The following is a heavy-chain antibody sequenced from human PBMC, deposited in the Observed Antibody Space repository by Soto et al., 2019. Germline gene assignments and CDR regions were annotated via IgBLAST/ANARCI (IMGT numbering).Heavy chain of an antibody. Sequence: SETLSLTCAVSGGSISSGGYSWSWIRQPPGKGLEWIGYIYHSGSTYYNPSLKSRVTISVDRSKNQFSLKLSSVTAADTAVYYCARRPPVFDCFPNFDSGGQETLVTVSS. CDR3: ARRPPVFDCFPNFDS. J-gene: IGHJ4*02. D-gene: IGHD2-21*01. CDR1: GGSISSGGYS. V-gene: IGHV4-30-2*01. CDR2: IYHSGST.